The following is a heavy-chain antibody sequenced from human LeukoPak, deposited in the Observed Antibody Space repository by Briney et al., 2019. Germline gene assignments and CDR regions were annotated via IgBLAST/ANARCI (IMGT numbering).Heavy chain of an antibody. CDR1: GYTFTSYD. CDR3: ARLTKSSGYSTYVFDY. CDR2: MNPNSSNT. Sequence: ASVKVSCKASGYTFTSYDINWVRQATGQGLEWMGWMNPNSSNTGYAQKFRGRVTMTRNTSIGTAYMELSSLRSGGTAVYSCARLTKSSGYSTYVFDYGGEGALVTPSS. D-gene: IGHD3-22*01. J-gene: IGHJ4*02. V-gene: IGHV1-8*01.